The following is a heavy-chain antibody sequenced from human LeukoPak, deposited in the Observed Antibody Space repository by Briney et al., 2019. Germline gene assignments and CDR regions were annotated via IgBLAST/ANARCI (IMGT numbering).Heavy chain of an antibody. CDR2: ISSSSSYI. Sequence: GGSLRLSCAASGFTFSSYSMNWVRQAPGKGLEWVSSISSSSSYIYYADSVKGRFTISRDNAKNSLYLQMNSLRAEDTAVYYCARDGIVVVPAAMGYWGKGTLVTVSS. J-gene: IGHJ4*02. CDR1: GFTFSSYS. D-gene: IGHD2-2*01. CDR3: ARDGIVVVPAAMGY. V-gene: IGHV3-21*01.